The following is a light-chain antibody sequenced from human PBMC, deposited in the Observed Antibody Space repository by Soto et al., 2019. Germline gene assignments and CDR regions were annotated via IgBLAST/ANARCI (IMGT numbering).Light chain of an antibody. CDR2: AVS. Sequence: QSALTQPRSVSGSPGQSVTISCTGTSSDVGGYNYVSWYQQHPGKAPKLMIYAVSKRPSGVPDRFPGSKSGNTASLTISGLQAEDEADYYCCSYAGNYTFVFGGGTKLTVL. CDR3: CSYAGNYTFV. V-gene: IGLV2-11*01. J-gene: IGLJ2*01. CDR1: SSDVGGYNY.